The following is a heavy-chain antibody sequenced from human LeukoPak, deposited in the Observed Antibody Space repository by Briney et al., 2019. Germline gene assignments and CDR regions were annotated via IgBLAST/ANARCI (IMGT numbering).Heavy chain of an antibody. V-gene: IGHV4-34*01. D-gene: IGHD6-19*01. CDR1: GGSFSGYS. J-gene: IGHJ2*01. CDR3: ARHGWHAWYFDL. Sequence: PETLSLTCVVYGGSFSGYSWSWIRQPPGKGLEWIGEINQRRNTNYNPSLKSRVTISIDTSKNQFSLKLSSVTAADTAVYYCARHGWHAWYFDLWGRGTLVTVSS. CDR2: INQRRNT.